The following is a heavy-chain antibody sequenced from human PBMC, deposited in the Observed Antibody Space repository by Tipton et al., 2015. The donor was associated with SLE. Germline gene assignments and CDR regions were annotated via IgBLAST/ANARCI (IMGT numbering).Heavy chain of an antibody. CDR1: GGSIRSGSYY. CDR2: IYTSGST. D-gene: IGHD6-19*01. Sequence: TLSLTCTVSGGSIRSGSYYWSWIRQPAGKGLEWIGHIYTSGSTNYNPSLKSRVTISVDTSKNQFSLKLSSVTTADTAVYYCARDMQQWGYDYWGQGTLVTVSS. CDR3: ARDMQQWGYDY. J-gene: IGHJ4*02. V-gene: IGHV4-61*09.